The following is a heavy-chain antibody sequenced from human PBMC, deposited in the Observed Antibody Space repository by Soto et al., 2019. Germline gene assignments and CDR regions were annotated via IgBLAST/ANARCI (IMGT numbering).Heavy chain of an antibody. V-gene: IGHV3-23*01. CDR1: GFTFSSYV. D-gene: IGHD4-17*01. J-gene: IGHJ4*02. CDR3: AKVLRDGLRTLDS. Sequence: EVQLLESGGGLVQPGGSLRLSCAASGFTFSSYVMTWVRQAPGKGLEWVSSITASGGSTYFADSVKGRFTISRDNSKNTLYLQMNSLRAEDTALYYCAKVLRDGLRTLDSWGQGTLVTVSS. CDR2: ITASGGST.